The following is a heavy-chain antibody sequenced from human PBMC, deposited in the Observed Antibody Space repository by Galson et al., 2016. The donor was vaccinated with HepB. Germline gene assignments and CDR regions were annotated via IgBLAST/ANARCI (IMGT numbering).Heavy chain of an antibody. Sequence: SLRLSCAASGFSFGEYAMSWVRQAPGKGLEWVSFIRSEAYGGTTQYAASVRGRFTISSDDSKSIAYLQMNSLKIEDTAVYYCVNDCGGDCYSVEYFQHWGHGTLVTVSS. J-gene: IGHJ1*01. V-gene: IGHV3-49*04. D-gene: IGHD2-21*02. CDR2: IRSEAYGGTT. CDR1: GFSFGEYA. CDR3: VNDCGGDCYSVEYFQH.